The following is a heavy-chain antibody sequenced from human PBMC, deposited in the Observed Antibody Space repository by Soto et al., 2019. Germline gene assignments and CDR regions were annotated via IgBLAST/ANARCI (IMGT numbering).Heavy chain of an antibody. CDR3: ARDGDLWSGPQLGVRGMDG. CDR1: AFTVSHYA. V-gene: IGHV3-48*02. Sequence: GSLSLSCGASAFTVSHYAMHWVRQAPGKGLEWVSYISSSSSTIYYADSVKGRFTISRDNAKNSLYLQMNSLRDEDTAVYYCARDGDLWSGPQLGVRGMDGWGQGTTVTVSS. J-gene: IGHJ6*02. D-gene: IGHD3-3*01. CDR2: ISSSSSTI.